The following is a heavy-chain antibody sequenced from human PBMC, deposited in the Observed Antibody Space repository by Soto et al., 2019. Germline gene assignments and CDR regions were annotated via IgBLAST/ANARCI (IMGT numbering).Heavy chain of an antibody. CDR3: ATRSPAFDY. Sequence: GPEVKKPGASVKVSCKTSGYTFTSFGISWVRQAPGQGLEWMGWMTTDKGKTNYAQKFQGRVTMTTDTSTSTAYMELRTLRSDDTAVYYCATRSPAFDYWGQGTLVTVSS. V-gene: IGHV1-18*01. CDR1: GYTFTSFG. J-gene: IGHJ4*02. CDR2: MTTDKGKT.